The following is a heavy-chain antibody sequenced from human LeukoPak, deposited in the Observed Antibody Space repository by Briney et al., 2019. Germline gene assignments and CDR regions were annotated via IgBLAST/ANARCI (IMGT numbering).Heavy chain of an antibody. V-gene: IGHV4-39*07. CDR2: IYYSGST. D-gene: IGHD3-22*01. J-gene: IGHJ4*02. Sequence: SETLSLTCAVSGGSISSGGYSWSWMRQPPGKGLEWIGSIYYSGSTYYNPSLKSRVTISVDTSKNQFSLKLSSVTAADTAVYYCARAEDSSGYCVDYWGQGTLVTVSS. CDR1: GGSISSGGYS. CDR3: ARAEDSSGYCVDY.